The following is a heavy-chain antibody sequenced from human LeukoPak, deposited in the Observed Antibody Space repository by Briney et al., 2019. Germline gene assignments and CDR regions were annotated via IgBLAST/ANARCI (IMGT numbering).Heavy chain of an antibody. CDR1: GFTFTSHD. V-gene: IGHV1-8*01. Sequence: ASVKVSCKASGFTFTSHDYNWVRQATGQGLEWMGWMNPNSGNTGYAQKFQGRVTVTRDTSTSTVHMELSGLRSEDTAVYCCARDQEGFDYWGQGTLVTVSS. CDR2: MNPNSGNT. CDR3: ARDQEGFDY. J-gene: IGHJ4*02.